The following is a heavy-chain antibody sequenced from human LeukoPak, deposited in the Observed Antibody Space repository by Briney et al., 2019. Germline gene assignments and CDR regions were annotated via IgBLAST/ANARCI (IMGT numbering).Heavy chain of an antibody. CDR3: ARHSRSVDYGSGSYTWDY. V-gene: IGHV4-59*08. Sequence: SEPLSLTCTVSGGSISSYFWSWIRQPPGKGLEWIGYIYYSGSTNYNPSLKSRVTISVDTSKNQFSLKLSSVTAADTAVYYCARHSRSVDYGSGSYTWDYWGQGTLVTVS. CDR1: GGSISSYF. D-gene: IGHD3-10*01. J-gene: IGHJ4*02. CDR2: IYYSGST.